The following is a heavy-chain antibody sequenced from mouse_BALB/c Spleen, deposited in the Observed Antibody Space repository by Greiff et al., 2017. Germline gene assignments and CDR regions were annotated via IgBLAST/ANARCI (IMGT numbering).Heavy chain of an antibody. CDR2: ISYDGSN. CDR3: ARGYYAMDY. J-gene: IGHJ4*01. V-gene: IGHV3-6*02. Sequence: EVKLQESGPGLVKPSQSLSLTCSVTGYSITSGYYWNWIRQFPGNKLEWMGYISYDGSNNYNPSLKNRISITRDTSKNQFFLKLNSVTTEDTATYYCARGYYAMDYWGQGTSVTVSS. CDR1: GYSITSGYY.